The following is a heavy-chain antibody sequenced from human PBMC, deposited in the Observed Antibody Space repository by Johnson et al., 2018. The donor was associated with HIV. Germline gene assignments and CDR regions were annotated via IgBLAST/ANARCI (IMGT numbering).Heavy chain of an antibody. D-gene: IGHD3-22*01. CDR1: GFTFDDYA. J-gene: IGHJ3*02. Sequence: VQLVESGGGLVQPGRSLRLSCAASGFTFDDYAMHWVRQPPGKGLEWVSGISWNSGSIGHADSVKGRFPISRDNSKNTLYLQMNSLKTEDTAVYYCTTARVSYDSSGYNAFDIWGQGTMVTVSS. CDR2: ISWNSGSI. V-gene: IGHV3-9*01. CDR3: TTARVSYDSSGYNAFDI.